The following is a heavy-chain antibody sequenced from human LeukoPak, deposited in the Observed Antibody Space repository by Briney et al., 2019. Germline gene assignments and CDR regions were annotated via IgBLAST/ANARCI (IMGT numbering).Heavy chain of an antibody. V-gene: IGHV1-69*06. CDR3: ARRVIVVVTAIWSDWYFDL. J-gene: IGHJ2*01. D-gene: IGHD2-21*02. CDR2: IIPIFGTA. Sequence: GASVKVSCKASGDTFSNYAISWVRQAPGQGLEWMGGIIPIFGTAKYAQKFQGRVTITADTSTSTAYMELSSLRSEDTALYYCARRVIVVVTAIWSDWYFDLWGRGTLVTVSS. CDR1: GDTFSNYA.